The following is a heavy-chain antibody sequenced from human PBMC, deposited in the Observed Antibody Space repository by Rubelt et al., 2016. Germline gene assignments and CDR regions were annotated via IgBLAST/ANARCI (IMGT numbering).Heavy chain of an antibody. J-gene: IGHJ4*02. CDR1: GFTFSSNS. V-gene: IGHV3-48*01. D-gene: IGHD2-15*01. Sequence: GQLVESGGGLVQPGGSLRLSCAASGFTFSSNSMNWVRQAPGKGLEWVSYISSSSNTIYYADSVKGRFTISRDNAKDSLYLQMNSLRAEDTAVYYCARASSVVVVAATLKTSLDYWGQGTLVTVSS. CDR3: ARASSVVVVAATLKTSLDY. CDR2: ISSSSNTI.